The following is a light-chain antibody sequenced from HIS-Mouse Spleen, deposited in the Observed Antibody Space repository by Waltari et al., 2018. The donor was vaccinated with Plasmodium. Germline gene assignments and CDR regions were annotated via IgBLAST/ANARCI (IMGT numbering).Light chain of an antibody. J-gene: IGKJ4*01. V-gene: IGKV3-11*01. Sequence: EIVLTHSPATLSLSPGDIATLSCRASQSVSSYLAWYQQKPGQAPRRLIYDASNRATGIPARFSGSGSGTDFTLTISSLEPEDFAVYYCQQRSNWPPLTFGGGTKVEIK. CDR3: QQRSNWPPLT. CDR2: DAS. CDR1: QSVSSY.